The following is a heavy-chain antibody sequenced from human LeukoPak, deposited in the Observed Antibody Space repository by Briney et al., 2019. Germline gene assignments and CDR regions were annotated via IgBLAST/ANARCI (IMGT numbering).Heavy chain of an antibody. CDR3: ARGRVSSSTWYSTYYYFFYMDF. Sequence: SETLSLTCTVSDDSITMYYCTWIRQLPGKGLEWIGYVDHTGSTKFNPSLNGRVSISRDTSNNFFSLRLRSVTAADTAVYFCARGRVSSSTWYSTYYYFFYMDFWGKGTTVTVSS. CDR2: VDHTGST. J-gene: IGHJ6*03. D-gene: IGHD4-11*01. V-gene: IGHV4-59*01. CDR1: DDSITMYY.